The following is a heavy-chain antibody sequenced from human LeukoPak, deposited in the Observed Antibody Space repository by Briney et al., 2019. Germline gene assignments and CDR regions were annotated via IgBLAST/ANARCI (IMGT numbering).Heavy chain of an antibody. J-gene: IGHJ4*02. CDR3: ARLSSSWDRWYFDY. D-gene: IGHD6-13*01. Sequence: SETLSLTCTVSGGSISSYYWNWIRQPPGKGLEWIGYIYYSGSTNYNPSLKSRVTISVDTSKNQFSLKLSSVTAADTAVYYCARLSSSWDRWYFDYSGQGTLVTVSS. V-gene: IGHV4-59*08. CDR1: GGSISSYY. CDR2: IYYSGST.